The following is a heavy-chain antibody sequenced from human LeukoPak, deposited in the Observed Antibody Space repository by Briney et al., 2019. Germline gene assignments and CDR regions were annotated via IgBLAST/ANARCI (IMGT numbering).Heavy chain of an antibody. CDR3: ATLDSYYDNSGRPLIPD. D-gene: IGHD3-22*01. Sequence: ASVKVSCNISGYTLTDFSMRWVRPAPGKGLGWMGGFNREDDEPIYAPHFRGRLTVTEDKSTDTAYMELSSLRSEDTAVYYCATLDSYYDNSGRPLIPDWGQGTLVTVSS. CDR2: FNREDDEP. CDR1: GYTLTDFS. V-gene: IGHV1-24*01. J-gene: IGHJ4*02.